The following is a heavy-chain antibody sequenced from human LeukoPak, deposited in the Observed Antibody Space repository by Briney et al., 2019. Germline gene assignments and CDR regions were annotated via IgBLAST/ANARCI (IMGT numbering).Heavy chain of an antibody. J-gene: IGHJ5*02. D-gene: IGHD3-10*01. Sequence: ASVKVSCKASGYTFTSYGISWVRQAPGQGLEWMGWISAYNGNTNYAQKLQGRVTMTTDTSTSTAYMELRSLRSDDTAVYYCARDRRTMVRGVSLGTRTSHPWGQGTLVTVSS. CDR1: GYTFTSYG. CDR3: ARDRRTMVRGVSLGTRTSHP. V-gene: IGHV1-18*01. CDR2: ISAYNGNT.